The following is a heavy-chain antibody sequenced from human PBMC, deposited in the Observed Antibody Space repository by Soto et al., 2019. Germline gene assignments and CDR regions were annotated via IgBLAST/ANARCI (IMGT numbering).Heavy chain of an antibody. CDR3: AREARGVISGMDV. CDR1: GGSIGDDY. J-gene: IGHJ6*02. V-gene: IGHV4-59*01. Sequence: PSETLSLTCTVSGGSIGDDYWSWIRQPPGKGLEWIGHISHSGSTNYNPSLKSRVTISVDTSKRQFSLKLSSVTAADTAVYYCAREARGVISGMDVWGQGTTVTVS. CDR2: ISHSGST. D-gene: IGHD3-10*01.